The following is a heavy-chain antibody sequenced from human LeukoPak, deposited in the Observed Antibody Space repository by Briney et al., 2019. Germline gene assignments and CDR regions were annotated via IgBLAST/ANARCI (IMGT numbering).Heavy chain of an antibody. CDR2: IIPIFGTA. J-gene: IGHJ4*02. V-gene: IGHV1-69*05. D-gene: IGHD2/OR15-2a*01. CDR1: GGTFSSYA. CDR3: ARSGSLVRAYYFDY. Sequence: GASVKVSXKASGGTFSSYAISWVRQAPGQGLEWMGRIIPIFGTANYAQKFQGRVTITTDESTSTAYMELSSLRSEDTAVYYCARSGSLVRAYYFDYWGQETLVTVSS.